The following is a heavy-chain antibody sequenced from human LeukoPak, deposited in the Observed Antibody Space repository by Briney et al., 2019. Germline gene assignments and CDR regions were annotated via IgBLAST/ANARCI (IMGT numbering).Heavy chain of an antibody. Sequence: QSGGSLRLSCAASGFTFSSYGMHWVRQAPGKGLEWVAFIRYDGSNKYYADSVKGRFTISRDNSKNTLYLQMNSLRAEDTAVYYCAKVSLPIVVVPAAILRGGLDYWGQGTLVTVSS. V-gene: IGHV3-30*02. CDR3: AKVSLPIVVVPAAILRGGLDY. J-gene: IGHJ4*02. D-gene: IGHD2-2*02. CDR1: GFTFSSYG. CDR2: IRYDGSNK.